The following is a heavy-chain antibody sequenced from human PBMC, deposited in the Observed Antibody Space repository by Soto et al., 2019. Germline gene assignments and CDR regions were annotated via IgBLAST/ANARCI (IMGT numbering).Heavy chain of an antibody. CDR2: IIPIFGTA. D-gene: IGHD2-2*01. CDR1: GGTFSSYA. J-gene: IGHJ6*02. CDR3: ARATREIGYCISTSCYWVKYYYYGMDV. Sequence: QVQLVQSGAEVKKPGSSVKVSCKASGGTFSSYAISWVRQAPGQGLEWMGGIIPIFGTANYAQKFQGRVTITADESTSTDYMELSSLRSEYTAGYYCARATREIGYCISTSCYWVKYYYYGMDVWGQGTTVTVSS. V-gene: IGHV1-69*12.